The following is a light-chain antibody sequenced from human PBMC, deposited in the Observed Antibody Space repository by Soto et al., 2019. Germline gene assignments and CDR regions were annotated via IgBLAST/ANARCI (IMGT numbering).Light chain of an antibody. CDR3: QQANSFPWT. CDR2: AAS. J-gene: IGKJ1*01. V-gene: IGKV1-12*01. CDR1: QGVGSW. Sequence: DIQMTQSPSSVSAPVGDRVTITCRASQGVGSWLAWYQQKPGKAPKLLIFAASSLQSGCPSKFSDSGSGPDFTLTISSLQPEDVTSYYCQQANSFPWTFGQGTKVEIK.